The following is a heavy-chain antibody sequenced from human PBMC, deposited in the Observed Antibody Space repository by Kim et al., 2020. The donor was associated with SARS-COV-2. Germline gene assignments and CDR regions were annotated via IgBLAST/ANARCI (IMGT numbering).Heavy chain of an antibody. CDR2: ISSSGSTI. J-gene: IGHJ4*02. Sequence: GGSLRLSCAASGFTFSSYEMNWVRQAPGKGLEWVSYISSSGSTIYYADSVKGRFTISRDNAKNSLYLQMNSLRAEDTAVYYCARDRGYQVFDYWGQGTLVTVSS. CDR1: GFTFSSYE. CDR3: ARDRGYQVFDY. V-gene: IGHV3-48*03. D-gene: IGHD3-10*01.